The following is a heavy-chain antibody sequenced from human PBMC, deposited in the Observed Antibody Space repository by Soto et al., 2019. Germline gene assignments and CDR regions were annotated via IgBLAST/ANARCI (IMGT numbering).Heavy chain of an antibody. D-gene: IGHD6-13*01. CDR3: ARAGYSSSWYYFDY. CDR2: IYYSGST. Sequence: SETLSLTCTVSGGSISIGGYYWSWIRQHPGKGLEWIGYIYYSGSTYYNPSLKSRVTISVDTSKNQFSLKLSSVTAADTAVYYCARAGYSSSWYYFDYWGQGTLVTVSS. V-gene: IGHV4-31*03. J-gene: IGHJ4*02. CDR1: GGSISIGGYY.